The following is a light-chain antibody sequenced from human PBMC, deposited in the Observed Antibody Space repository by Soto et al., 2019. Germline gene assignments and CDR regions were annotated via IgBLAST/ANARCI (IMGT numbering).Light chain of an antibody. V-gene: IGLV4-69*01. Sequence: QPVLTQSPSASASLGASVKLTCTLSSGHSSYAIAWHQQQPEKGPRYLMKLNNDGSHNKGDGIPDRFSGSSSGAERYLTISSLQSEDEADYYCQTWGSDIVIFGGGTQLTVL. CDR3: QTWGSDIVI. J-gene: IGLJ2*01. CDR1: SGHSSYA. CDR2: LNNDGSH.